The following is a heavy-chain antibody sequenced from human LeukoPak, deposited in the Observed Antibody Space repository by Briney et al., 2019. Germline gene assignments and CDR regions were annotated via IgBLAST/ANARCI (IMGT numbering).Heavy chain of an antibody. V-gene: IGHV1-46*01. CDR2: INPSGGST. Sequence: GASVKVSCKAAGYTFTSYYMHWVRQDPGQGLEWMGIINPSGGSTSYAQKFQGRVTMTTDTSTSTAYMELRSLRSDDTAVYYCARDRGGGNYRDYQIDYWGQGTLFTVSS. CDR3: ARDRGGGNYRDYQIDY. D-gene: IGHD4-17*01. CDR1: GYTFTSYY. J-gene: IGHJ4*02.